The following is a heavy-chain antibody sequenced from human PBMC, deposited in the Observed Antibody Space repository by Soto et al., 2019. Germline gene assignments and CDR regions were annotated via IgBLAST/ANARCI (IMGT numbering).Heavy chain of an antibody. CDR1: GFTFSSYA. CDR2: ISSKGGST. CDR3: VKGQLIVVVTATFDY. V-gene: IGHV3-64D*08. J-gene: IGHJ4*02. Sequence: GGSLRLSCSASGFTFSSYAMHWVRQAPGKGLEYVSAISSKGGSTYYADSVKGRFTISRDNSKNTLYHQMSSLRAEYTALYYCVKGQLIVVVTATFDYWGQGTLVTVSS. D-gene: IGHD2-21*02.